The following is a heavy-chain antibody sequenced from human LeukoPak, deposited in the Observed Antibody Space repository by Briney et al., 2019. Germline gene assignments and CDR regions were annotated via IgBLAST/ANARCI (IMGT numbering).Heavy chain of an antibody. Sequence: SVKVSCTASVGTFSTYAITWVRQAPGQGLEWMGRIIPILAIANYAQKFQGRVTITADKSTSTAYMELSSLRSEDTAVCYCATLGYCSGGSCYSPSGSYAPLDYWGQGTLVSVSS. J-gene: IGHJ4*02. CDR1: VGTFSTYA. D-gene: IGHD2-15*01. V-gene: IGHV1-69*04. CDR3: ATLGYCSGGSCYSPSGSYAPLDY. CDR2: IIPILAIA.